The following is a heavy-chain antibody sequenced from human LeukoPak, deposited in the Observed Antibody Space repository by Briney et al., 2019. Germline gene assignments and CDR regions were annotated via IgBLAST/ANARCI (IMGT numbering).Heavy chain of an antibody. J-gene: IGHJ6*03. CDR1: GGTFSSYA. D-gene: IGHD4-17*01. Sequence: GASVKVSCKASGGTFSSYAISWVRQAPGQGLEWMGGIIPIFGTANYAQKFQGRVTITADESTSTAYMELSSLRSEDTAVYYCARGASSVTLDYYYMDVWGKGTTVTISS. CDR2: IIPIFGTA. CDR3: ARGASSVTLDYYYMDV. V-gene: IGHV1-69*13.